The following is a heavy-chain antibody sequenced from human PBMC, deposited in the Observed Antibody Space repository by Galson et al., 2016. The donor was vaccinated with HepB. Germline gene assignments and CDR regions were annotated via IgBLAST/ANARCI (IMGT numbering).Heavy chain of an antibody. V-gene: IGHV3-30-3*01. D-gene: IGHD4-23*01. CDR1: GFTFSDYA. CDR2: ISYDGYNK. Sequence: SLRLSCAASGFTFSDYAMSWVRQAPGKGLEWVAVISYDGYNKNYADSVRGRFTISRDNSKNTLYLQMNSLRAEDTAMYYCARGNSFLLGAFDIWGQGTMVTVSS. J-gene: IGHJ3*02. CDR3: ARGNSFLLGAFDI.